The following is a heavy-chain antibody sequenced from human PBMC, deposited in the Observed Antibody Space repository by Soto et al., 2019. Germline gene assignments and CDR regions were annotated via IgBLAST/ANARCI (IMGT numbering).Heavy chain of an antibody. D-gene: IGHD6-19*01. CDR2: ISGSGGST. J-gene: IGHJ1*01. CDR1: GFTFSSYA. V-gene: IGHV3-23*01. CDR3: ARDYASGWTAEYFQH. Sequence: EVQLLESGGGLVQPGGSLRLSCAASGFTFSSYAMSWVRQAPGKGLEWVSAISGSGGSTYYEDSVKGRFTISRDTSKNALYLQMNRLRAEDTAVYYCARDYASGWTAEYFQHWGQGTLVTVSS.